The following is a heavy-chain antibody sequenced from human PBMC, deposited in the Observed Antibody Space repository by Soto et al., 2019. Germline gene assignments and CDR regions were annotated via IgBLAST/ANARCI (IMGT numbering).Heavy chain of an antibody. V-gene: IGHV2-5*02. D-gene: IGHD3-22*01. Sequence: QITLKESGPTLVKPTQTLTLTCTFSGFSLSTRGVGVAWIRQPPGKALEWLALIYWDDDERYSPSLKSRLTISKDTSKNQVVLTLTNVDPLETAPYCCAHDSSGYYGLDYWGQGTLVTVSS. CDR1: GFSLSTRGVG. J-gene: IGHJ4*02. CDR3: AHDSSGYYGLDY. CDR2: IYWDDDE.